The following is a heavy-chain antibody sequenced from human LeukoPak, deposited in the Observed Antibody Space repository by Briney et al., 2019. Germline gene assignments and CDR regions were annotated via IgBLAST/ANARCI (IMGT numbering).Heavy chain of an antibody. CDR1: GGSFSGYY. Sequence: SETLSLTCAVYGGSFSGYYWSWIRQPPGKGLEWIGEINHSGSTNYSPSFKSRVTISVDRSKNQFSLKLSSVTAADTAVYYCARFRSRGYSYGYDLDYWGQGTLVTVSS. V-gene: IGHV4-34*01. J-gene: IGHJ4*02. D-gene: IGHD5-18*01. CDR2: INHSGST. CDR3: ARFRSRGYSYGYDLDY.